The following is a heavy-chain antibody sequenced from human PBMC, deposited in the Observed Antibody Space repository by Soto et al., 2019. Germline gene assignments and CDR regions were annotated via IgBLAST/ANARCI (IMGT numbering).Heavy chain of an antibody. V-gene: IGHV3-33*01. J-gene: IGHJ4*02. D-gene: IGHD5-12*01. CDR3: ARMGGYSGYDWGY. CDR2: IWYDGSNK. Sequence: ESGGGVVQPGRSLRLSCAASGFTFSSYGMHWVRQAPGKGLEWVATIWYDGSNKYYADSVKGRFTISRDNSKNILYLQMNSLRAEDTAVYYCARMGGYSGYDWGYWGQGTLVTVSS. CDR1: GFTFSSYG.